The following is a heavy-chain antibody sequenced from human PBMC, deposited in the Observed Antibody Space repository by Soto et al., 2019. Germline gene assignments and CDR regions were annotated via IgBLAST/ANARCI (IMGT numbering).Heavy chain of an antibody. CDR2: IIPILGIA. CDR3: ARGDSSSSLGRAY. CDR1: GGTFSSYT. V-gene: IGHV1-69*02. J-gene: IGHJ4*02. D-gene: IGHD6-6*01. Sequence: QVQLVQSGAEVKKPGSSVKVSCKASGGTFSSYTISWVRQAPGQGLEWMGRIIPILGIANYAQKFQGRVTITADKSTSTAYMELSRFRSEDAAVYYCARGDSSSSLGRAYWGQGTLVTVSS.